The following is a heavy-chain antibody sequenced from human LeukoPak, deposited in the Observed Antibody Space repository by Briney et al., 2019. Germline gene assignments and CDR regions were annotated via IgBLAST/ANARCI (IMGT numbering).Heavy chain of an antibody. CDR2: IYYSGST. CDR3: ATHGSRVLYDFWSGYHAFDI. Sequence: PSETLSLTCTVSGGSISSYYWSWIRQPPGKGLERIGYIYYSGSTNYNPSLKSRVTISVDTSKNQFSLKLSSVTAADTAVYYCATHGSRVLYDFWSGYHAFDIWGQGTMVTVSS. V-gene: IGHV4-59*01. CDR1: GGSISSYY. J-gene: IGHJ3*02. D-gene: IGHD3-3*01.